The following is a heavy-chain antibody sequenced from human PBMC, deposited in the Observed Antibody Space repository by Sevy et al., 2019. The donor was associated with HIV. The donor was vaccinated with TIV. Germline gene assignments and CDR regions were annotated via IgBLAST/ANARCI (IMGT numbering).Heavy chain of an antibody. D-gene: IGHD3-22*01. CDR1: GFTFSSYA. CDR3: AKSTRSITVIVVVSPLFDY. J-gene: IGHJ4*02. V-gene: IGHV3-23*01. Sequence: GGSLRLSCAASGFTFSSYAVSWVRQAPGKGLEWVSAISGNGGSTYYADSVKGRFTISRDNSKNTLYLQMNSLRAEDTAVYYCAKSTRSITVIVVVSPLFDYWGQGTLVTVSS. CDR2: ISGNGGST.